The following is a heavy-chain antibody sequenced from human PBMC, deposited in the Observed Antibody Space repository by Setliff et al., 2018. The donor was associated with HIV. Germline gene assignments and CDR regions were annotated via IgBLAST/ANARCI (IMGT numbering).Heavy chain of an antibody. J-gene: IGHJ4*02. CDR2: ISNSGGNT. CDR1: GFTFKIYA. CDR3: AKERSTVTTPLFAY. V-gene: IGHV3-23*01. Sequence: PGGSLRLSCKASGFTFKIYAMSWLRQAPGKGLEWVSAISNSGGNTYYADSVKGRFTISRDNSENTLYLQMNSLRPEDTAIYYCAKERSTVTTPLFAYWGQGTLVTVSS. D-gene: IGHD4-17*01.